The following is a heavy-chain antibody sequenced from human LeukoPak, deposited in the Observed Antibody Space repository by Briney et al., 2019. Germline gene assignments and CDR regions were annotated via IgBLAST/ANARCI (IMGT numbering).Heavy chain of an antibody. V-gene: IGHV1-2*06. CDR2: INPNSGGT. J-gene: IGHJ6*03. Sequence: ASVKVSCKASGYTFTGYYMHWVRQAPGQGLEWMGRINPNSGGTNYAQKFQGRVTMTRDTFISTAYMELSRLRSDDTAVYYCARELPYEYYYYYYMDVWGKGTTVTVSS. CDR1: GYTFTGYY. CDR3: ARELPYEYYYYYYMDV. D-gene: IGHD3-22*01.